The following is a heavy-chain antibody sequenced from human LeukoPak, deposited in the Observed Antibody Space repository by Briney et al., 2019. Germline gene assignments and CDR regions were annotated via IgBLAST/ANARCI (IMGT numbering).Heavy chain of an antibody. CDR1: GFTFSNYW. D-gene: IGHD6-13*01. J-gene: IGHJ4*02. CDR2: IGRDGAYT. Sequence: GGSLRLSYAASGFTFSNYWMHWVRHTPAKGLMWVSRIGRDGAYTSSADSVKGRFTMSRDNAKNTLNLQMNSLRVEDTAVYYCVRDGQQLAFDKWGQGTLVTVSS. CDR3: VRDGQQLAFDK. V-gene: IGHV3-74*01.